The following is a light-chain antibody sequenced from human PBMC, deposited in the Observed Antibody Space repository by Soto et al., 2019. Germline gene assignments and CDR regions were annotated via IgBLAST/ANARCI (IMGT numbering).Light chain of an antibody. CDR3: QQYISGPNT. CDR2: GAS. V-gene: IGKV1-27*01. CDR1: QGISIY. Sequence: DIQMTQSPSSLSASVGDRVTITCRASQGISIYLAWYQQKPGKVPKLLIDGASTLHSGVPSRFSGSGSGTDFTLTISSLQSEDVATYYCQQYISGPNTFGPGTKVDIK. J-gene: IGKJ3*01.